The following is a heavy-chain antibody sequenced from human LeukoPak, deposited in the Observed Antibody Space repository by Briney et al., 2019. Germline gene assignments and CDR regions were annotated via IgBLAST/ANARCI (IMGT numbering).Heavy chain of an antibody. CDR2: IYSGGST. Sequence: PGGSLRLSCAASGFTVSSNYMSWVRQAPGKGLEWVSVIYSGGSTYYADSVKGRFTISRDNPKNTLYLQMNSLRAEDTAVYYCASSQRSGAFDIWGQGTMVTVSS. J-gene: IGHJ3*02. CDR3: ASSQRSGAFDI. D-gene: IGHD3-10*01. CDR1: GFTVSSNY. V-gene: IGHV3-53*01.